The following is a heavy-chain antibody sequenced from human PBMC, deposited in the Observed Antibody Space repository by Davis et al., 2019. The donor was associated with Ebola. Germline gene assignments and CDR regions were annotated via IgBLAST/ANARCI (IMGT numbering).Heavy chain of an antibody. J-gene: IGHJ5*02. CDR2: IYYSGST. D-gene: IGHD3-10*01. CDR1: GGSISSSSYY. V-gene: IGHV4-39*01. Sequence: MPSETLSLTCTVSGGSISSSSYYWGWIRQPPGKGLEWIGSIYYSGSTYYNPSLKSRVTISVDTSKNQFSLKLSSVTAADTAVYYCARSGLLWFGELFFSSNWFDPWGQGTLATVSS. CDR3: ARSGLLWFGELFFSSNWFDP.